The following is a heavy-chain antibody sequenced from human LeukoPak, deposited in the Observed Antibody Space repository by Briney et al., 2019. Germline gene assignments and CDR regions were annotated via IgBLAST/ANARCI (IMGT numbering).Heavy chain of an antibody. D-gene: IGHD1-26*01. J-gene: IGHJ4*02. Sequence: GGSLRLSCAASGFTFSSYAMSWVRQAPGKGLEWVSAISGSGGSTYYADSVKGRFTISRDNSKNTLYLQMNSLRAEDTAVYYCARDRAYSGSYLDYWGQGTLVTVSS. CDR2: ISGSGGST. CDR1: GFTFSSYA. CDR3: ARDRAYSGSYLDY. V-gene: IGHV3-23*01.